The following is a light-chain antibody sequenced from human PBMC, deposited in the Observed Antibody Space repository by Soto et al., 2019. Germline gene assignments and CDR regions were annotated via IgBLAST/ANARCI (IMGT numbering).Light chain of an antibody. CDR1: QSIGRW. V-gene: IGKV1-5*01. CDR3: QQYENLPT. Sequence: DIAMTQSPSTLSEFVVDRVTITGRASQSIGRWLAWYKQKPGRAPKLLIYDASNLEAGVPSRFRVIGSGTDSTFTIRRLQPEDIATYDCQQYENLPTVGPGPRLEIK. CDR2: DAS. J-gene: IGKJ5*01.